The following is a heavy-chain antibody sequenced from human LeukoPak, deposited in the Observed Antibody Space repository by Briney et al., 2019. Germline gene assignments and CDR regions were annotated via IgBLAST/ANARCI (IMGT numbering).Heavy chain of an antibody. CDR2: IYPGDSDT. J-gene: IGHJ3*02. CDR1: GYSFTSYW. V-gene: IGHV5-51*01. CDR3: ARQDDSSGYYFVRDAFDI. Sequence: GESLKICCKGSGYSFTSYWIGWVRQMPGKGLEWMGIIYPGDSDTRYSPSFQGQVTISADKSISTACLQWSSLKAADTAMYYCARQDDSSGYYFVRDAFDIWGQGTMVTVSS. D-gene: IGHD3-22*01.